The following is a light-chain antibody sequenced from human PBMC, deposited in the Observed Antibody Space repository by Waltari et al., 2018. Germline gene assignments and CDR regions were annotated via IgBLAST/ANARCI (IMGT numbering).Light chain of an antibody. CDR1: LANIESNT. V-gene: IGLV1-44*01. J-gene: IGLJ3*02. Sequence: QSVMTQQPLASGTPGQRVTISCSGSLANIESNTENQYRQLPGTATKLLIYGDNQRPSGVPDLFSGSKSGTSASLAISGLQSADESDYYCAGWDDSLNGPLFGGGTKLTVL. CDR3: AGWDDSLNGPL. CDR2: GDN.